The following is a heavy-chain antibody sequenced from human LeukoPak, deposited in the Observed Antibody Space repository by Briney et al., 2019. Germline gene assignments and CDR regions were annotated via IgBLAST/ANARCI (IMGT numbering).Heavy chain of an antibody. CDR3: ASSVYGDSFDY. J-gene: IGHJ4*02. Sequence: SETLSLTCTVSGGSISSYYWSWIRQPPGKGLEWIGYIYYSGSTNYNPSLKSRVTISVDTSKNQFSLKLSSVAAADTAVYYCASSVYGDSFDYWGQGTLVTVSS. V-gene: IGHV4-59*01. CDR2: IYYSGST. CDR1: GGSISSYY. D-gene: IGHD4-17*01.